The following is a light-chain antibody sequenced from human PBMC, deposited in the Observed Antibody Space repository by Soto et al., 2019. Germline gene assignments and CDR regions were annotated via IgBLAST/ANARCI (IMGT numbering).Light chain of an antibody. CDR2: EVS. V-gene: IGLV2-14*01. CDR3: SSYTSSDTLV. CDR1: SSDLGGYNY. J-gene: IGLJ1*01. Sequence: SVLTQPASVNGAPGQSITVSCTGTSSDLGGYNYVSWYQHHPGKAPKLMIYEVSNRPSGVSNRFSGSKSGNTASLTISGLQAEDEAEYYCSSYTSSDTLVFGTGTKVT.